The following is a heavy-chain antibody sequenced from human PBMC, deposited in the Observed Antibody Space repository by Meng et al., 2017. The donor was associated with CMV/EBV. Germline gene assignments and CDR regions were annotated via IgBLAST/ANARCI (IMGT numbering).Heavy chain of an antibody. CDR2: INPNSGGT. V-gene: IGHV1-2*02. D-gene: IGHD1/OR15-1a*01. Sequence: ASVKVSCKASGYTFTGYYMHWVRQAPGQGLEWMGWINPNSGGTNYAQKFQGRVTMTRDTSISTAYMELSSVTAADTAVYYCATAKLDQEWFDPWGQGTLVTVSS. J-gene: IGHJ5*02. CDR3: ATAKLDQEWFDP. CDR1: GYTFTGYY.